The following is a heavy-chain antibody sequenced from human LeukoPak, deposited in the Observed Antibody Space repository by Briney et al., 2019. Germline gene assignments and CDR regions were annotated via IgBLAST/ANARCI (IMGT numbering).Heavy chain of an antibody. CDR1: GYTFTSYG. CDR3: AVRDIVVVPAAIWGWFDP. V-gene: IGHV1-18*01. D-gene: IGHD2-2*01. CDR2: ISAYNGNT. J-gene: IGHJ5*02. Sequence: ASVKVSCKASGYTFTSYGISWVRQAPGQGLEWMGWISAYNGNTNYAQKLQGRVTMTTDTSTSTAYMELRSLRSDDTAVYYCAVRDIVVVPAAIWGWFDPWGQGTLVTVSS.